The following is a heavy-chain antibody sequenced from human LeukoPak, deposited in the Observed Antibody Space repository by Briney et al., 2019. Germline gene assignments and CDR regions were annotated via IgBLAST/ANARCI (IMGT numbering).Heavy chain of an antibody. CDR1: GFTFSSYA. D-gene: IGHD1-26*01. CDR3: ATTSSQWELLPFDY. CDR2: ISGSGGST. Sequence: GGSLRLSCAASGFTFSSYAMSWVRQAPGKGLEWVSAISGSGGSTYHADSVKGRFTISRDNSKNTLYLQMNSLRAEDTAVYYCATTSSQWELLPFDYWGQGTLVTVSS. V-gene: IGHV3-23*01. J-gene: IGHJ4*02.